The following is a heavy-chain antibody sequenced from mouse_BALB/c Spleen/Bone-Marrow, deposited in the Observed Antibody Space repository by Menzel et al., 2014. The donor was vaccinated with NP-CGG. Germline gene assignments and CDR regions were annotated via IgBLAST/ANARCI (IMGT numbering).Heavy chain of an antibody. J-gene: IGHJ3*01. CDR1: RFTFSSFA. D-gene: IGHD2-3*01. CDR3: AGLDGYFETY. Sequence: EVKLQESGGGLVKPGGSLKLSCAASRFTFSSFAMSWVRQTPEKRLEWVATISSGGSHTYYPDSVKGRFTISRDNAKNTLYLQMNSLRSEDTAKYICAGLDGYFETYWGQGTLVTVSA. V-gene: IGHV5-9-1*01. CDR2: ISSGGSHT.